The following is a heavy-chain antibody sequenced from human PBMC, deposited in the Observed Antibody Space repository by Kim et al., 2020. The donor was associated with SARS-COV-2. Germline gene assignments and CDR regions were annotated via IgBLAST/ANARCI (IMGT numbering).Heavy chain of an antibody. CDR3: ARGSVQGVIDAASYYYYGMDV. V-gene: IGHV4-34*01. J-gene: IGHJ6*02. Sequence: SETLSLTCAVYGGSFSGYYWSWIRQPPGKGLEWIGEINHSGSTNYNPSLKSRVTISVDTSKNQFSLKLSSVTAADTAVYYCARGSVQGVIDAASYYYYGMDVRGQGTTVTVSS. CDR1: GGSFSGYY. CDR2: INHSGST. D-gene: IGHD3-10*01.